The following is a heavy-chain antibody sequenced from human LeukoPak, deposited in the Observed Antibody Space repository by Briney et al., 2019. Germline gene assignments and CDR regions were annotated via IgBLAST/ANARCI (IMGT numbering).Heavy chain of an antibody. CDR3: AGNLADV. J-gene: IGHJ6*02. CDR2: ISSSGTNI. V-gene: IGHV3-48*03. Sequence: GKXLEWVSYISSSGTNIKYADSVRGRFTISRDNAKNSLYLQMNSLRAEDTAVYYCAGNLADVWGQGTTVTVSS.